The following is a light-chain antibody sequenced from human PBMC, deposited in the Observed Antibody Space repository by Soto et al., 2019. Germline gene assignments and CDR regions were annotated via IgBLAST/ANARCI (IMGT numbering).Light chain of an antibody. CDR1: QGISSY. Sequence: IQLTQSPSSLSASVGDRVTITCRASQGISSYLAWYQQKPGKAPKLLIYAASSLQSGVPSRFSGSGSGTEFTLTISSLRPDDFATYYCQQYNSYTITFGQGTLLEIK. J-gene: IGKJ5*01. CDR2: AAS. CDR3: QQYNSYTIT. V-gene: IGKV1-9*01.